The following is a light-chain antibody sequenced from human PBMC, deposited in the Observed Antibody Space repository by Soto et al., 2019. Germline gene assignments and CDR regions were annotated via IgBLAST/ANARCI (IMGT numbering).Light chain of an antibody. J-gene: IGKJ1*01. V-gene: IGKV1-6*01. CDR2: AAS. CDR1: QGIRND. CDR3: LQDYNYPLT. Sequence: IQVTQSPPTLSASVGDRVTITCRASQGIRNDLGWYQQKPGKAPKLLIYAASSLQSGVPSRFSGSGSGTDFTLTISSLQPEDFATYYCLQDYNYPLTFGQGTKVDIK.